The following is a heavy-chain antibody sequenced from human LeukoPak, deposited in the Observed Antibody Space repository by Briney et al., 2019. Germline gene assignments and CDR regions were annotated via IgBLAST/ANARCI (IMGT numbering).Heavy chain of an antibody. J-gene: IGHJ4*02. CDR3: ARFPYYYDSSGYSDY. CDR1: GGSFSGYY. V-gene: IGHV4-34*01. CDR2: INHSGST. Sequence: PSETLSLTCAVYGGSFSGYYWSWIRQPPGKGLEWIGEINHSGSTYYNPSLKSRVTISVDTSKNQFSLKLSSVTAADTAVYYCARFPYYYDSSGYSDYWGQGTLVTVSS. D-gene: IGHD3-22*01.